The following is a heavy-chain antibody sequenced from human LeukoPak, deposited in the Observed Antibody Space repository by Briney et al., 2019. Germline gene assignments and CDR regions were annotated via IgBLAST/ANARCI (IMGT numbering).Heavy chain of an antibody. Sequence: SVKVSGMASGGTFSSYAISWVRQAPGQGLEWMGGIIPIFGTANYAQKFQGRVTITTDESTSTAYMELSSLRSEDTAVYYCARGGYRSSGPFDYWGQGTLVTVSS. D-gene: IGHD6-6*01. CDR1: GGTFSSYA. CDR3: ARGGYRSSGPFDY. J-gene: IGHJ4*02. V-gene: IGHV1-69*05. CDR2: IIPIFGTA.